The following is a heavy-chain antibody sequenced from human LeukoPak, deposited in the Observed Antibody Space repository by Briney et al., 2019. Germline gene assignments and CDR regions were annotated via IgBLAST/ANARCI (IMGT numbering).Heavy chain of an antibody. D-gene: IGHD3-9*01. CDR2: INPNSGGT. V-gene: IGHV1-2*02. Sequence: ASVKVSCKASGYSFADYYMHWVRQAPGQGLEWMGWINPNSGGTNYAQKFQGRVTMTRDTSISTAYMELSRLRSDDTAVYYCARDPWGYDILTGYYTGVVFDYWGQGTLVTVSS. J-gene: IGHJ4*02. CDR1: GYSFADYY. CDR3: ARDPWGYDILTGYYTGVVFDY.